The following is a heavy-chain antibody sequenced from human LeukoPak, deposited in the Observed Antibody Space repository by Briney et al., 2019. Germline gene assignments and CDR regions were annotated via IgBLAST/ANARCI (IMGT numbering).Heavy chain of an antibody. CDR1: GYTFTGYY. D-gene: IGHD6-6*01. CDR3: ARGPPAGREAARFLFWRVY. V-gene: IGHV1-2*02. J-gene: IGHJ4*02. Sequence: RWASVKVSCKASGYTFTGYYMHWVRQAPGQGLEWMGWINPNSGGTNYAQKFQGRVTMTRDTSISTAYMELSRLGSDDTAVYYCARGPPAGREAARFLFWRVYWGQGTLVTVSS. CDR2: INPNSGGT.